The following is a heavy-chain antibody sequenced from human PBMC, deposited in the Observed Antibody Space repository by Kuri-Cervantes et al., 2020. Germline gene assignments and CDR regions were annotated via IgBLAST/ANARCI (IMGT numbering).Heavy chain of an antibody. J-gene: IGHJ6*02. D-gene: IGHD5-18*01. CDR2: IYYSGTT. CDR3: ARVGYSYATYGIDV. CDR1: GGSISSGGYC. Sequence: SETLSLTCTVSGGSISSGGYCWSWIRQHPGKGLEWIGYIYYSGTTYYNPSLKRRVTISVDTSKNQFSLKLSSVTAADTAVYYCARVGYSYATYGIDVWGQGTKVTVSS. V-gene: IGHV4-31*03.